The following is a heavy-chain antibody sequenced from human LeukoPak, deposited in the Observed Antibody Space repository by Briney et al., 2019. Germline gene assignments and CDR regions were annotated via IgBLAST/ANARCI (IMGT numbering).Heavy chain of an antibody. CDR3: ARSDLSYDFDY. CDR2: IHSDGSST. Sequence: GGSLRLSCAASGFTFSSYWMHWVRQAPGKGLVWVSGIHSDGSSTSYADSVRGRFTISRDDAKSTLYLQMNSLRAEDTAVYYYARSDLSYDFDYWGQGTLVTVSS. V-gene: IGHV3-74*01. J-gene: IGHJ4*02. D-gene: IGHD2-21*01. CDR1: GFTFSSYW.